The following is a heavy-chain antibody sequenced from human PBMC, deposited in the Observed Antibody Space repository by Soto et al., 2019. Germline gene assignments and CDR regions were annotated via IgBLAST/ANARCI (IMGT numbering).Heavy chain of an antibody. Sequence: ASVKVSCKASGYTFTSYYMHWVRQAPGQGLEWMGIINPSGGSTSYAQKFQGRVTMTRDTSTSTVYMELSSLRSEDKAVYYCARGVERITMIVVVIESPLDAFDIWGQGTMVTVSS. CDR3: ARGVERITMIVVVIESPLDAFDI. V-gene: IGHV1-46*01. J-gene: IGHJ3*02. D-gene: IGHD3-22*01. CDR1: GYTFTSYY. CDR2: INPSGGST.